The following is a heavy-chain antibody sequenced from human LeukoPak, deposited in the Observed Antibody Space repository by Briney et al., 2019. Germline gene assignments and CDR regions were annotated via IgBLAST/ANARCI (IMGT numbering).Heavy chain of an antibody. J-gene: IGHJ5*02. CDR1: GGSISSGSYY. V-gene: IGHV4-30-2*01. D-gene: IGHD6-13*01. CDR2: IYHSGST. CDR3: ARARIAAAGYNWFDP. Sequence: NPSQTLSLTCTVSGGSISSGSYYWSWIRQPAGKGLEWIGYIYHSGSTYYSPSLKSRVTISVDRSKNQFSLNLSSVTAADTAVYYCARARIAAAGYNWFDPWGQGTLVTVSS.